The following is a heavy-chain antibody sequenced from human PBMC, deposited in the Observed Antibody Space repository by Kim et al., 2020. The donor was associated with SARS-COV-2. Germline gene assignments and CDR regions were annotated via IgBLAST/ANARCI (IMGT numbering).Heavy chain of an antibody. CDR1: GFTFSSYA. D-gene: IGHD5-18*01. J-gene: IGHJ4*02. Sequence: GGSLRLSCAASGFTFSSYAMHWVRQAPGKGLEWVAVISYDGSNKYYADSVKGRFTISRDNSKNTLYLQMNSLRAEDTAVYYCARDPATWIQLWLPYFDYWGQGTLVTVSS. CDR2: ISYDGSNK. V-gene: IGHV3-30*04. CDR3: ARDPATWIQLWLPYFDY.